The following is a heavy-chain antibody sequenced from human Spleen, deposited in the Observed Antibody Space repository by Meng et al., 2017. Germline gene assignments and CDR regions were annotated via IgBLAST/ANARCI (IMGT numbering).Heavy chain of an antibody. CDR2: INTDGSTT. V-gene: IGHV3-74*01. CDR3: ARDTASVAVAGTMTLHY. CDR1: GFTFSSYW. D-gene: IGHD6-19*01. Sequence: GESLKISCVASGFTFSSYWMHWVRQDPGKGLVWVSRINTDGSTTSYADSVKGRFTISRDNSKNTLYLQMNSLRAEDTAVYCCARDTASVAVAGTMTLHYWGQGTLVTVSS. J-gene: IGHJ4*02.